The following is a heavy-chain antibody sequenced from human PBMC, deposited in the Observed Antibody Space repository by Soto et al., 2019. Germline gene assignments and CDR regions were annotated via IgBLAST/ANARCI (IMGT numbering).Heavy chain of an antibody. CDR1: GFTFSSYW. CDR2: IKEDGSGK. D-gene: IGHD3-16*01. J-gene: IGHJ4*02. V-gene: IGHV3-7*03. Sequence: GGSLRLSFTASGFTFSSYWMSWVRQAPGKGLGWVANIKEDGSGKYYVDSVKGRFSISRDNARNSLYLQMNSLRVGDTAVYYCVRVGRLGGYWGQGALVTVSS. CDR3: VRVGRLGGY.